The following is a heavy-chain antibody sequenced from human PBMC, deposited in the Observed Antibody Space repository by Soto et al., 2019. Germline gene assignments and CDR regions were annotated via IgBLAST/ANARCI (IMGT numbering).Heavy chain of an antibody. CDR1: GFTFSSYG. V-gene: IGHV3-33*05. CDR3: ARVRSRYYDSSECFDY. Sequence: GGSLRLSCAASGFTFSSYGMHWVRQAPGKGLEWVAVISYDGSNKYYADSVKGRFTISRDNSKNTLYLQMDSLRAEDTAVYYCARVRSRYYDSSECFDYWGQGTLVTVSS. J-gene: IGHJ4*02. D-gene: IGHD3-22*01. CDR2: ISYDGSNK.